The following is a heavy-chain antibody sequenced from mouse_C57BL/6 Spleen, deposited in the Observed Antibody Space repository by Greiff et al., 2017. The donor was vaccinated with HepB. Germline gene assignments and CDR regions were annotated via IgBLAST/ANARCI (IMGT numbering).Heavy chain of an antibody. D-gene: IGHD2-4*01. V-gene: IGHV3-6*01. J-gene: IGHJ2*01. Sequence: EVKLMESGPGLVKPSQSLSLTCSVTGYSITSGYYWNWIRQFPGNKLEWMGYISYDGSNNYNPSLKNRISITRDTSKNQFFLKLNSVTTEDTATYYCASIYYDYDGYYFDYWGQGTTLTVSS. CDR1: GYSITSGYY. CDR2: ISYDGSN. CDR3: ASIYYDYDGYYFDY.